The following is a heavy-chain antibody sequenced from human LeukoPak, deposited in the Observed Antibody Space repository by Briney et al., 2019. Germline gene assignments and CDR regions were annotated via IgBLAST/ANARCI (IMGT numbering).Heavy chain of an antibody. Sequence: ASVKVSCQASGYTFTCYYMHWVRQAPGQGLEWMGWINPNSGGTNYAQKFQGRVTMTRDTSISTACMELRSLRSDDTAVYYCARAAITIFGVAESDYWGQGTLVTVSS. D-gene: IGHD3-3*01. V-gene: IGHV1-2*02. J-gene: IGHJ4*02. CDR1: GYTFTCYY. CDR3: ARAAITIFGVAESDY. CDR2: INPNSGGT.